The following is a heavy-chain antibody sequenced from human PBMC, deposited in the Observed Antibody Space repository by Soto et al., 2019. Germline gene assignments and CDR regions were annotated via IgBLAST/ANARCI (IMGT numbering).Heavy chain of an antibody. CDR2: INPNSGGT. D-gene: IGHD3-3*01. CDR3: ARDSGPNSYDFWSGYPAYYFDY. Sequence: AASVKVSCKASGYTFTGYYMHWVRQAPGQGLEWMGWINPNSGGTNYAQKFQGRVTMTRDTSISTAYMELSRLRSDDTAVYYCARDSGPNSYDFWSGYPAYYFDYWGQGTPVTVSS. J-gene: IGHJ4*02. V-gene: IGHV1-2*02. CDR1: GYTFTGYY.